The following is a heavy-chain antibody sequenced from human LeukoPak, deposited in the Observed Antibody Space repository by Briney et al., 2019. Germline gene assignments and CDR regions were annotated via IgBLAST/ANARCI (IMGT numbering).Heavy chain of an antibody. CDR1: ERMVRNSY. V-gene: IGHV3-53*01. Sequence: GGSLRLSCEGPERMVRNSYMSWVRQSPGRGLEWVSVIYSGGSTDYVDSVKGRFTTSRDTSKNTLYLQMNDVRAEDTGIYYCVRDLRDRRGYSNYYMDVWGKGTTVTVSS. CDR3: VRDLRDRRGYSNYYMDV. D-gene: IGHD3-10*01. J-gene: IGHJ6*03. CDR2: IYSGGST.